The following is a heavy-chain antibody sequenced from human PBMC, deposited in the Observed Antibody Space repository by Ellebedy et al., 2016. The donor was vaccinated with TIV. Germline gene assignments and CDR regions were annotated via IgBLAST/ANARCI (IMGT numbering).Heavy chain of an antibody. CDR2: IWYDGSNK. D-gene: IGHD3-22*01. J-gene: IGHJ4*02. CDR1: GFTFSSYG. V-gene: IGHV3-33*01. Sequence: GESLKISCAASGFTFSSYGMHWVRQAPGKGLEWVAVIWYDGSNKYYADSVKGRFTISRDNSKNTLYLQMNSLRAEDTAVYYCARVYASIDYWGQGTLVTVSS. CDR3: ARVYASIDY.